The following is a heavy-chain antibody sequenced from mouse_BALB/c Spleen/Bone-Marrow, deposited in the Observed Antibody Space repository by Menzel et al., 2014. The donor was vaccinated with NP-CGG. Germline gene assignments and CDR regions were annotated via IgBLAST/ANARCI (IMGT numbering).Heavy chain of an antibody. V-gene: IGHV7-3*02. CDR2: IRNKANGYTT. CDR3: ARDKGRVFFDY. J-gene: IGHJ2*01. Sequence: EVMLVESGGGLVQPGGSLRLSCATSGFTFTDYYINWVRQPPGKALEWLGFIRNKANGYTTEYSASVKSRFTISRDNSQNILYLQMNTLRVDDSATYYCARDKGRVFFDYWGQGTTLTVSS. CDR1: GFTFTDYY.